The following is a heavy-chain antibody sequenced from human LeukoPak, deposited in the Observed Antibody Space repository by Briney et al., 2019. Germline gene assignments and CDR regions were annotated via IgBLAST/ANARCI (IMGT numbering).Heavy chain of an antibody. J-gene: IGHJ3*02. D-gene: IGHD3-3*01. Sequence: PSETLPLTCAVYGGSFSGYYWSWIRQPPGKGLEWIGEINDSGSTNYNPSLKSRVTISVDTSKNQFSLKLSSVPAADTAVYYCALAAAYYDFWRGAFDIWGQGTMVTVSS. CDR2: INDSGST. CDR1: GGSFSGYY. CDR3: ALAAAYYDFWRGAFDI. V-gene: IGHV4-34*01.